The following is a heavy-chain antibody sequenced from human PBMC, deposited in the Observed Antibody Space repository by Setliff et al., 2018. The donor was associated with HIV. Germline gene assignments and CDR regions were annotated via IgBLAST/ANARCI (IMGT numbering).Heavy chain of an antibody. J-gene: IGHJ4*02. CDR2: ITSSGTTT. Sequence: PGGSLRLSCAASGFTLSDYYMTWVRQAPGRGLEWVSYITSSGTTTLYGDSMRGRFTASRDNAESSMYLQMNNLRAEDTAVYYCAIIRVNGSPYWGQGTPVTVSS. D-gene: IGHD3-10*01. V-gene: IGHV3-11*04. CDR3: AIIRVNGSPY. CDR1: GFTLSDYY.